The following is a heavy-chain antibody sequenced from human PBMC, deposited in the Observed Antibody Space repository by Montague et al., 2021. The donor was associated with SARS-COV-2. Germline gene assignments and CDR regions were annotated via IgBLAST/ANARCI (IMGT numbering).Heavy chain of an antibody. CDR2: ITYDGSNK. CDR3: ARTHSGGYREYFDY. D-gene: IGHD1-26*01. CDR1: GFTFSSYW. Sequence: SLRLSCAASGFTFSSYWMSWVRQAPGKGLEWVAAITYDGSNKYYADSVKGRFTISRDNAKNTLYLQMNSLRAEDTAVYYCARTHSGGYREYFDYWGQGTLVTVSS. J-gene: IGHJ4*02. V-gene: IGHV3-30*03.